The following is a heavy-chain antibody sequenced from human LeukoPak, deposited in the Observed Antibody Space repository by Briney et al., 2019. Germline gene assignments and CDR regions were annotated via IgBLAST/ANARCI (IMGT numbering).Heavy chain of an antibody. V-gene: IGHV3-30*02. J-gene: IGHJ5*02. CDR1: GFTFSSYW. Sequence: PGGSLRLSCAASGFTFSSYWMSWVRQAPGKGLEWVAFIRYDGSNKYYADSVEGRFTISRDNSKNTLYLQMNSLRAEDTAVYYCAKFASNWFDPWGQGTLVTVSS. CDR3: AKFASNWFDP. CDR2: IRYDGSNK.